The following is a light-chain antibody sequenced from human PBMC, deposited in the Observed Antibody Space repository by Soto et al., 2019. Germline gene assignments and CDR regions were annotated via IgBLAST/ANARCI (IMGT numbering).Light chain of an antibody. Sequence: QAVVTQPPSASETPGQRVTISCSGGSSNIGSNYVYWYQQLPGTAPKLLIYSNNQRPSGVPDRFSGSKSDTSASLAISGLRSEDEADYYCAAWDDSLSGVVFGGGTKLTVL. V-gene: IGLV1-47*02. CDR2: SNN. CDR1: SSNIGSNY. CDR3: AAWDDSLSGVV. J-gene: IGLJ2*01.